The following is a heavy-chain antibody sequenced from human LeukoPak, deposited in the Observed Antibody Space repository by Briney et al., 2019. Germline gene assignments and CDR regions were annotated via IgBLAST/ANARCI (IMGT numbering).Heavy chain of an antibody. CDR2: ISHSGST. D-gene: IGHD3-10*01. J-gene: IGHJ5*02. Sequence: PSETLSLTCTVSGYSISSGYYWGWIRQPPGKGLEWIGSISHSGSTYYKPSLKSRVTISVDTSKNQFSLKLSSVTAADTAVYYCARRSLYGSGEGVFDPWGQGTLVTVSS. CDR3: ARRSLYGSGEGVFDP. CDR1: GYSISSGYY. V-gene: IGHV4-38-2*02.